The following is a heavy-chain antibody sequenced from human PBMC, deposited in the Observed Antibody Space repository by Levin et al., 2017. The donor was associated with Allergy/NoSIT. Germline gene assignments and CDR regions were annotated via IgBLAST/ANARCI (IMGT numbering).Heavy chain of an antibody. CDR1: GFTFSSYA. CDR2: ISDSGNNT. D-gene: IGHD3-22*01. Sequence: GGSLRLSCAASGFTFSSYAMSWVRQAPGKGLEWVSVISDSGNNTYYADSVKGRFTISRSNSKNTLYLQMNSLRAEDTAVYYCAKEGGYYDTSGYYFDYWGQGTLVTVSS. CDR3: AKEGGYYDTSGYYFDY. V-gene: IGHV3-23*01. J-gene: IGHJ4*02.